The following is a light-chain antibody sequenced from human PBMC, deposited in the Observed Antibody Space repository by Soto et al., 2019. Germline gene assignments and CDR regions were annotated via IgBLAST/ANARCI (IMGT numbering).Light chain of an antibody. J-gene: IGKJ1*01. CDR3: QQYGSSGT. Sequence: EIVLTQSPGNLYLSPGERATLSCRASQSVSSSYLAWYQQKPGQAPRLLIYGASSRATGIPDRFGGSGSGTDFTLTISILEPEDFEVYYCQQYGSSGTFGQGTKVEIK. CDR1: QSVSSSY. V-gene: IGKV3-20*01. CDR2: GAS.